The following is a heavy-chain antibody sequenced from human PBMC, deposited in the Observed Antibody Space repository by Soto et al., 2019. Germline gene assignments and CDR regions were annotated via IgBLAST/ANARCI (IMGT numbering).Heavy chain of an antibody. CDR2: IYPGDSDT. Sequence: PGESLKISCKGSGYSFTSYWIGWVRQMPGEGLEWMGIIYPGDSDTRYSPSFQGQVTISADKSISTAYLQWSSLKASDTAMYYCARQVLLWFGEFDYWGQGTLVTGSS. D-gene: IGHD3-10*01. CDR1: GYSFTSYW. V-gene: IGHV5-51*01. CDR3: ARQVLLWFGEFDY. J-gene: IGHJ4*02.